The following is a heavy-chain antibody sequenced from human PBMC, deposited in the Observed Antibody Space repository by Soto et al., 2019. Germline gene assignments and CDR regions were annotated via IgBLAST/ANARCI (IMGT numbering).Heavy chain of an antibody. CDR1: GFTFSTYW. CDR2: IKGDGSSI. Sequence: EVQVVETGGGLVQPGVSLRLSCAASGFTFSTYWMHWVRQVPGKGLVWVSRIKGDGSSISYADSVKGRFTISRDNAENTVYLQMDSLRADDTAVYYCARGIKNYYGVDVWGQGTTVTVSS. CDR3: ARGIKNYYGVDV. V-gene: IGHV3-74*01. D-gene: IGHD3-3*02. J-gene: IGHJ6*02.